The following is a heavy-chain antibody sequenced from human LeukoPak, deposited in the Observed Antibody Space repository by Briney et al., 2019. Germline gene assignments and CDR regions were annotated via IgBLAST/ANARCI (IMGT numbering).Heavy chain of an antibody. CDR2: ISSSGSTI. V-gene: IGHV3-48*04. D-gene: IGHD5-18*01. Sequence: GGSPRLSCAASGFTFSSYPMTWVRQAPGKGLEWVSYISSSGSTIYYADSVKGRFTISRDNAKNSLYLQMNSLRAEDTAVYYCARSAPGIRPMDVWGKGTTVTVSS. CDR3: ARSAPGIRPMDV. CDR1: GFTFSSYP. J-gene: IGHJ6*03.